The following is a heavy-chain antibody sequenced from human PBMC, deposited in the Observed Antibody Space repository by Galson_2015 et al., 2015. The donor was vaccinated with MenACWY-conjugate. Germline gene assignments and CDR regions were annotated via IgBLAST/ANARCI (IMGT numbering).Heavy chain of an antibody. V-gene: IGHV4-31*03. Sequence: TLSLTCTVSGGSISSGGYYWSWIRQHPGKGLEWIGYIYYSGSTYYNPSLKSRVTISVDTSKNQFSLKLSSVAAADTAVYYCARDRNQELLGWYYFDYWGQGTLVTVSS. J-gene: IGHJ4*02. CDR2: IYYSGST. CDR1: GGSISSGGYY. D-gene: IGHD1-26*01. CDR3: ARDRNQELLGWYYFDY.